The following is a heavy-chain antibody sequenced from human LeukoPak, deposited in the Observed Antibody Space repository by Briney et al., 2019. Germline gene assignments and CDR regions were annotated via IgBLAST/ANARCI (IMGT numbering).Heavy chain of an antibody. D-gene: IGHD6-13*01. CDR3: ARDTAAAGSEARVSDY. Sequence: ASVKVSCKASGYTFTNFAINWVRQAPGQGLEWMGWISAYNGNTNYAQKLQGRVTMTTDTSTSTAYMELRSLRSDDTAVYYCARDTAAAGSEARVSDYWGQGTLVTVSS. CDR1: GYTFTNFA. V-gene: IGHV1-18*01. J-gene: IGHJ4*02. CDR2: ISAYNGNT.